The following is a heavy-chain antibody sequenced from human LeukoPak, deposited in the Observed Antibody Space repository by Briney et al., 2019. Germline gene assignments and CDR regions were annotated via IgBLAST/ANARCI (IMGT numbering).Heavy chain of an antibody. V-gene: IGHV3-30*02. CDR3: AIPFTSGFNNYFDY. Sequence: PGGSLRLSCAASGFTFSSYGMHWVRQAPGKGLEWVAFIRYDGSNKYYADSVKGRFTISRDNSKNTLYLQMNSLRAEDTAVYYCAIPFTSGFNNYFDYWGQGTLVTVSS. D-gene: IGHD3-10*01. CDR1: GFTFSSYG. J-gene: IGHJ4*02. CDR2: IRYDGSNK.